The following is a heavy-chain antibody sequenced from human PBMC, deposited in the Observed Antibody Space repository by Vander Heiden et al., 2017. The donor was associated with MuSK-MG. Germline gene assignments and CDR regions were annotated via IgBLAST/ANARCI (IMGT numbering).Heavy chain of an antibody. Sequence: QVQLVQSGAEVKKPGASVKVSCKASGYTFTSYGISWVRQAPGQGLEWIGWISAYNGNPNYAQKLQGRVTMTTDTSTSTAYMELRSLRSDDTAVYYCARWIGGPPETIFGVVGNWFDPWGQGTLGTVAS. CDR2: ISAYNGNP. CDR3: ARWIGGPPETIFGVVGNWFDP. V-gene: IGHV1-18*01. D-gene: IGHD3-3*01. J-gene: IGHJ5*02. CDR1: GYTFTSYG.